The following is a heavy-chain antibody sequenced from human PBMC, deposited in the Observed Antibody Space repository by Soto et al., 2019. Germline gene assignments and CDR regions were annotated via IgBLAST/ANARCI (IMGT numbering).Heavy chain of an antibody. CDR2: IDPSDSYT. Sequence: LGESLKISCKGSGYSFTSYWISWVRQMPGKGLEWMGRIDPSDSYTNYSPSFQGHVTISADKSISTAYLQWSSLKASDTAMYYCARPGYSIHFEKTSDYWGQGTLVTVSS. CDR1: GYSFTSYW. V-gene: IGHV5-10-1*01. D-gene: IGHD2-15*01. CDR3: ARPGYSIHFEKTSDY. J-gene: IGHJ4*02.